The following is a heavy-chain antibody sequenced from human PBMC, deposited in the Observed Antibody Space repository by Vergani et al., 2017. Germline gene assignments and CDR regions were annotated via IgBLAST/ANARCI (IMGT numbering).Heavy chain of an antibody. Sequence: QVQLVESGGGLVKPGGSLRLSCAASGFTFSDYYMSWIRQPPGKGLEWIGYIYYSGSTNYNPSLKSRVTIAVDTSKNQFSLKLSSVTAADTAVYYCARMKRIVGAYFDYWGQGTLVTVSS. CDR2: IYYSGST. V-gene: IGHV4-59*01. J-gene: IGHJ4*02. CDR3: ARMKRIVGAYFDY. CDR1: GFTFSDYY. D-gene: IGHD1-26*01.